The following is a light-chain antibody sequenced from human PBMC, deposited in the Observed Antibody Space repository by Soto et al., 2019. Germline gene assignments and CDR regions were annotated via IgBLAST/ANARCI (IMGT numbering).Light chain of an antibody. J-gene: IGKJ2*01. CDR2: DAS. V-gene: IGKV1-33*01. Sequence: DIQMTQSPSSLSASVGDRVTITCQASQDISNYLNWYQQKPGKAPKLLINDASNLETGVPSRFSGSGSGTEFTFTISSLQPEDIATYYCQQYDNLPPRTFGQGTKLEIK. CDR1: QDISNY. CDR3: QQYDNLPPRT.